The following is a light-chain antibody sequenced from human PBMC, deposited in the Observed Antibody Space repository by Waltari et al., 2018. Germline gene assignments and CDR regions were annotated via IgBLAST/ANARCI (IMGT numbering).Light chain of an antibody. CDR1: QSVSSN. V-gene: IGKV3-15*01. Sequence: EIVMTQSPATLSVSPGERATLSCRASQSVSSNLAWYQQKPGQAPRHLIYGASTRATGIPASFSGSGSGTEFTLTISSMQSEDFAVYYCQQYNNWPPWTFGQGTKVEIK. CDR2: GAS. J-gene: IGKJ1*01. CDR3: QQYNNWPPWT.